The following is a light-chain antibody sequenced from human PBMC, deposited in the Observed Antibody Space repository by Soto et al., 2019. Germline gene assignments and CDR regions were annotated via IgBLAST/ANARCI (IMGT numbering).Light chain of an antibody. CDR2: GAS. CDR3: QQYNNWPQT. J-gene: IGKJ1*01. Sequence: EMVITQSPSTLSVSPGERATLSRRASQSVSTNVAWYQQKPGQAPRLLILGASTRATGIPARFSGSGSGTEFTLTISSLQSEDFAFYYCQQYNNWPQTFGQGTKVDIK. V-gene: IGKV3-15*01. CDR1: QSVSTN.